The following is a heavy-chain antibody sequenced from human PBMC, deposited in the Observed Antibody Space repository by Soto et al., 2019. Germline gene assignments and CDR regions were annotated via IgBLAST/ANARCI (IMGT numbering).Heavy chain of an antibody. V-gene: IGHV1-2*04. J-gene: IGHJ6*02. Sequence: GASVKVSCKASGYTFTGYYMHWVRQAPGQGLEWMGWINPNSGGTNYAQKFQGWVTMTRDTSISTAYMELSRLRSDDTAVYYCARDPVQLERCPGGYYYYGMVVSCQAPTGSVSS. CDR2: INPNSGGT. CDR3: ARDPVQLERCPGGYYYYGMVV. CDR1: GYTFTGYY. D-gene: IGHD1-1*01.